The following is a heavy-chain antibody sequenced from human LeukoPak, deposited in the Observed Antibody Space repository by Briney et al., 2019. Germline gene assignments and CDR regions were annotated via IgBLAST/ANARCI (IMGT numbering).Heavy chain of an antibody. CDR3: AKDGLLAAAGTYYFDY. CDR2: ISGSGGST. J-gene: IGHJ4*02. Sequence: PGGSLRLSCAASGLTFSSYAMSWVRQAPGKGLEWVSAISGSGGSTYHADSVKGRFTISRDNSKNTLYLQMNSLRAEDTAVYYCAKDGLLAAAGTYYFDYWGQGTLVTVSS. V-gene: IGHV3-23*01. D-gene: IGHD6-13*01. CDR1: GLTFSSYA.